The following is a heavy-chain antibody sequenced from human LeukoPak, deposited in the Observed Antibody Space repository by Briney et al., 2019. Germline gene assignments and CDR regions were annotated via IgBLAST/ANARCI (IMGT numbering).Heavy chain of an antibody. CDR1: GGSISSYY. Sequence: PSETLSLTCTVSGGSISSYYWSWIRQPPGKGLDCIGYISDSGSTNYKPSLKSRVTISVDTSKNQFSLKLSSVTAAETAVYFCARGVNNWNIDVFDIWGQGTMVTVSS. D-gene: IGHD1/OR15-1a*01. CDR3: ARGVNNWNIDVFDI. J-gene: IGHJ3*02. V-gene: IGHV4-59*12. CDR2: ISDSGST.